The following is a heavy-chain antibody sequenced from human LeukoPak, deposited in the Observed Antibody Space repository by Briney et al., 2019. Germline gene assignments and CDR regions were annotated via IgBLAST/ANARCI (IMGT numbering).Heavy chain of an antibody. J-gene: IGHJ4*02. Sequence: GGSLRLSCAVSGFAFGSEAMSWVRQSPAGGLEWVASISPGGGTTYYADYVKGRFTISRDNSNNSLFVQMNSLGAEDTAVYFCAKSRSGSANWALRIFDNWGQGTLVTVSS. CDR3: AKSRSGSANWALRIFDN. V-gene: IGHV3-23*01. CDR2: ISPGGGTT. D-gene: IGHD2-15*01. CDR1: GFAFGSEA.